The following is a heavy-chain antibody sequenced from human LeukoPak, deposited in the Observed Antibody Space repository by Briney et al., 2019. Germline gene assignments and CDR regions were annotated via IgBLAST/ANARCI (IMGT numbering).Heavy chain of an antibody. J-gene: IGHJ4*02. V-gene: IGHV3-9*01. CDR1: GFTFDDYA. D-gene: IGHD6-19*01. CDR2: ISWNSGSI. CDR3: AKDMTDQAVAAIDY. Sequence: GGSLRLSCAASGFTFDDYAMHWVRQAPGKGLEWVSGISWNSGSIGYADSVKGRFTISRDNAKNSLYLQMNSLRAEDTALYYCAKDMTDQAVAAIDYWGQGTLATVSS.